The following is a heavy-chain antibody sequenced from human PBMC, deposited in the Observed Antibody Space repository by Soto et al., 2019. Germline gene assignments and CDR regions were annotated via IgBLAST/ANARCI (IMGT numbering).Heavy chain of an antibody. CDR1: GFTFSSYG. CDR3: ARDFDTVVTPNWFDP. J-gene: IGHJ5*02. D-gene: IGHD2-21*02. Sequence: QVQLVESGGGVVQPGRSLRLSCAASGFTFSSYGMHWVRQAPGKGLEWVAVIWYDGSTKYYADSVKGRFTISRDNSNNTLSLQMNSLRAEDTAVYYRARDFDTVVTPNWFDPWGQGTLVTVSS. V-gene: IGHV3-33*01. CDR2: IWYDGSTK.